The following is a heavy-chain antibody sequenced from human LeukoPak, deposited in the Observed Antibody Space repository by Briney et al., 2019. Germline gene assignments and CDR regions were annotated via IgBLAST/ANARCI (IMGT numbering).Heavy chain of an antibody. CDR1: GGTFSIYA. V-gene: IGHV1-69*13. D-gene: IGHD2-15*01. Sequence: SVKVFFKASGGTFSIYAISWVRQAPGQGLEWMGGIIPIFGTANYAQKFQGRVTITADESTSTAYMELSSLRSEDTAVYYCARGPPKYCSGGSCYSGRNWFDPWGQGTLVTVSS. J-gene: IGHJ5*02. CDR3: ARGPPKYCSGGSCYSGRNWFDP. CDR2: IIPIFGTA.